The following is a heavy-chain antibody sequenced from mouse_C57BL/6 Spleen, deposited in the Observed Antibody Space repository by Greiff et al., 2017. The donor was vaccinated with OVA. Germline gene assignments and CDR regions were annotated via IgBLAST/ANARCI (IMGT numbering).Heavy chain of an antibody. CDR2: IDPSDSYT. CDR1: GYTFTSYW. Sequence: VQLQQSGAELVMPGASVKLSCKASGYTFTSYWMHWVKQRPGQGLEWIGEIDPSDSYTNYNQKFKGKSTLTVDKSSSTAYMQLSSLTSEDSAVYYCARSYDGYSAYACRGKGALVTVSA. D-gene: IGHD2-3*01. J-gene: IGHJ3*01. V-gene: IGHV1-69*01. CDR3: ARSYDGYSAYAC.